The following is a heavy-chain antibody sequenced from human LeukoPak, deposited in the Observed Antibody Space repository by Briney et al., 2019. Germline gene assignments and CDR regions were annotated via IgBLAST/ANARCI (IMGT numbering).Heavy chain of an antibody. V-gene: IGHV3-23*01. D-gene: IGHD6-19*01. Sequence: PGGSLRLSCAASGFTFSSYAMSWVRQAPGRGLEWVSAISGSGGSTYYADSVKGRFTISRDNSKNTLYLQMNSLRAEDTAVYYCAKDQRGIAVAGVPWFDPWGQGTLVTVSS. CDR1: GFTFSSYA. J-gene: IGHJ5*02. CDR3: AKDQRGIAVAGVPWFDP. CDR2: ISGSGGST.